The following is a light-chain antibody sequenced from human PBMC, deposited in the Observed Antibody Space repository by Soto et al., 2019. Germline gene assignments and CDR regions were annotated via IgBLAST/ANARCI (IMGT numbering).Light chain of an antibody. J-gene: IGKJ2*01. CDR2: GAS. Sequence: EIVLTQSPGTPSLSPGERATLSCRASQSVSSSYLAWYQQKPGQAPRLLIYGASSRATGIPDRFSGSGSGTDFTLTISRLEPEDFAVYYCQQYGSSPPKTTFGQGTKLEIK. V-gene: IGKV3-20*01. CDR1: QSVSSSY. CDR3: QQYGSSPPKTT.